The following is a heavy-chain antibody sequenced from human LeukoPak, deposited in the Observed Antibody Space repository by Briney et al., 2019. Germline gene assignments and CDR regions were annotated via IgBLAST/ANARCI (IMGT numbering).Heavy chain of an antibody. V-gene: IGHV1-69*05. CDR1: GGTFSSYA. D-gene: IGHD6-6*01. J-gene: IGHJ3*02. CDR2: IIPIFGTA. CDR3: ARLSSSWGAFDI. Sequence: ASVKVSCKASGGTFSSYAISWVRQAPGQGLEWMGGIIPIFGTANYAQKFQGRVTITTDESTSTAYMELSSLRSEDTAVYYCARLSSSWGAFDIWGQGTMVTVSS.